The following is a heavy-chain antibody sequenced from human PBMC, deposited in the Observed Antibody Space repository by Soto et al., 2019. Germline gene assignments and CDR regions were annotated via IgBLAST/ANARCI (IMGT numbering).Heavy chain of an antibody. D-gene: IGHD2-15*01. CDR1: GFPFSSRA. CDR2: ISGSGTIT. V-gene: IGHV3-23*01. J-gene: IGHJ5*02. Sequence: EVQLLESGGGLVQPGGSLRLSCAASGFPFSSRAMSWVRQAPGKGLEWVSAISGSGTITYYADSVKGRCTISRDTSKNTLYLQMNSLRADDTAVYYCAESARYCSGADCRAWGQGTLVTVSS. CDR3: AESARYCSGADCRA.